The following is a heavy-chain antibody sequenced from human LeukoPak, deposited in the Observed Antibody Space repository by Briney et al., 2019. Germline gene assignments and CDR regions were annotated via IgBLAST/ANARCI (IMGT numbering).Heavy chain of an antibody. CDR3: ARDGEG. V-gene: IGHV3-7*01. D-gene: IGHD7-27*01. J-gene: IGHJ4*02. Sequence: GGSLRLSCAASGFTFSSYSMNWVRQAPGKGLEWVANIKQDGSEKYYVDSVKGRFTISRDNAKNSLYLQMNSLRAEDTAVYYCARDGEGWGQGTLVTVSS. CDR1: GFTFSSYS. CDR2: IKQDGSEK.